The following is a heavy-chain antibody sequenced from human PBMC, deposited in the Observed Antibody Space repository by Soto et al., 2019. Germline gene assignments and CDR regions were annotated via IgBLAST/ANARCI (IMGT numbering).Heavy chain of an antibody. CDR1: GFTFSSYA. D-gene: IGHD3-3*01. CDR3: ARDGRGGVYDFWSGYYSHYYYYGMDV. J-gene: IGHJ6*02. CDR2: ISYDGSNK. Sequence: GGSLRLSCAASGFTFSSYAMHWVRQAPGKGLEWVAVISYDGSNKYYADSVKGRFTISRDNSKNTLYLEMNSLRAEDTAVYYCARDGRGGVYDFWSGYYSHYYYYGMDVWGQGTTVTVSS. V-gene: IGHV3-30-3*01.